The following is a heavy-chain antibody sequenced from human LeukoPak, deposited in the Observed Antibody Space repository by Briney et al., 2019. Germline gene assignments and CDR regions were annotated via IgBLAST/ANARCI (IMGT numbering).Heavy chain of an antibody. CDR3: ARQDSSGYCDY. CDR1: GGSISSSSYY. CDR2: IYYSGST. Sequence: PETLSLTCTVSGGSISSSSYYWGWIRQPPGKGLEWIGSIYYSGSTYYNPSLKSRVTISVDTSKNQFSLKLSSVTAADTAVYYCARQDSSGYCDYWGQGTLVTVSS. D-gene: IGHD3-22*01. J-gene: IGHJ4*02. V-gene: IGHV4-39*01.